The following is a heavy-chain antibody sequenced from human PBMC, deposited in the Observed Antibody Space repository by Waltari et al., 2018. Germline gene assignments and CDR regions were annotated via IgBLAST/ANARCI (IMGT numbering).Heavy chain of an antibody. D-gene: IGHD5-12*01. Sequence: QLQLQESGPGLVKPSETLSLTCPVSRSSIRNNTYYWGWVRQPPGKGLEWIGSFYKSGTTYYNPSLKSRVTISVDTSNNQFSLKLNSVTAADTAVYYCVRGYPDIVATISDYWGQGTLVIVSS. V-gene: IGHV4-39*07. J-gene: IGHJ4*02. CDR3: VRGYPDIVATISDY. CDR2: FYKSGTT. CDR1: RSSIRNNTYY.